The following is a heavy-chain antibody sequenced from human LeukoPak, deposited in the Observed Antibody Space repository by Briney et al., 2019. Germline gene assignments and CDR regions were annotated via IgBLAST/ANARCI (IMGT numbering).Heavy chain of an antibody. CDR3: ARTNYDYDSSGYLPPYYFDY. CDR2: IIPIFGTA. V-gene: IGHV1-69*13. Sequence: SVKVSCKASGGTFSSYAISWVRQAPGQGLERMGGIIPIFGTANYAQKFQGRVTITADESTSTAYMELSSLRSEDTAVYYCARTNYDYDSSGYLPPYYFDYWGQGTLVTVSS. J-gene: IGHJ4*02. CDR1: GGTFSSYA. D-gene: IGHD3-22*01.